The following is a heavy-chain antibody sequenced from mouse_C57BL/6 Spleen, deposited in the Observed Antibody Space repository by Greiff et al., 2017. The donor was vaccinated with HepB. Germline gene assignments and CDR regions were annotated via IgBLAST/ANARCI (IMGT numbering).Heavy chain of an antibody. CDR2: ISYSGST. CDR1: GYSITSGYD. D-gene: IGHD1-1*01. CDR3: ATTVVAPYYYAMDY. Sequence: EVQLVESGPGMVKPSQSLSLTCTVTGYSITSGYDWHWIRHFPGNKLEWMGYISYSGSTNYNPSLKSRISITHDTSKNHFFLKLNSVTTEDTATYYCATTVVAPYYYAMDYWGQGTSVTVSS. V-gene: IGHV3-1*01. J-gene: IGHJ4*01.